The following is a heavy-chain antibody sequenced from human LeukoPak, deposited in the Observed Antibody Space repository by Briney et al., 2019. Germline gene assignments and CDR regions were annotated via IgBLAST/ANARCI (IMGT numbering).Heavy chain of an antibody. CDR1: GGSFSGYY. CDR2: INHSGST. D-gene: IGHD3-10*01. V-gene: IGHV4-34*01. Sequence: SETLSLTCAVYGGSFSGYYWSCIRQPPGKGLEWLGEINHSGSTNYNPSLKSRDSILVDPSKNPFSLTLSSVTAANTAVYYCERGGRHTGSFGYWGQGTLVTVSS. CDR3: ERGGRHTGSFGY. J-gene: IGHJ4*02.